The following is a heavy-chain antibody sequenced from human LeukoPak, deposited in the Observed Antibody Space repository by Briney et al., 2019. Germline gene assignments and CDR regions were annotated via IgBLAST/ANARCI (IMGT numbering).Heavy chain of an antibody. J-gene: IGHJ4*02. D-gene: IGHD3-22*01. CDR1: GGSISSGSYY. CDR2: IYTSRST. CDR3: ARDSSGYWYYFDY. V-gene: IGHV4-61*02. Sequence: SETLSLTCTVSGGSISSGSYYWSWIRQPAGKGLEWIGRIYTSRSTNYNPSLKSRVTISVDTSKNQFSLKLSSVTAADTAVYYCARDSSGYWYYFDYWGQGTLVTVSS.